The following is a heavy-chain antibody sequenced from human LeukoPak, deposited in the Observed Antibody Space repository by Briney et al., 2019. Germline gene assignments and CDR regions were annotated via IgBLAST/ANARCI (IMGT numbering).Heavy chain of an antibody. J-gene: IGHJ4*02. CDR3: AKGPRGERWLQLQAFDY. CDR1: GFTFSSYA. CDR2: ISGSGGST. Sequence: GGSLRLSCAASGFTFSSYAMSWVRQAPGKGLEGVSGISGSGGSTNYADSVKGRFTISRDNSKNTLYLQMNSLRAEDTAVYYCAKGPRGERWLQLQAFDYWGQGTLVTVSS. V-gene: IGHV3-23*01. D-gene: IGHD5-24*01.